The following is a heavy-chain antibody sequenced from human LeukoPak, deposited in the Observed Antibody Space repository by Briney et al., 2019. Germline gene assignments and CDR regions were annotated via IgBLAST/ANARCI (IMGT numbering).Heavy chain of an antibody. Sequence: PSETLSLTCAVYGGSFSGYYWSWIRQPPGKGLEWIGEINHSGSTNYNPSLKSRVTISVDTSKNQFPLKLSSVTAAGTAVYYCARGPYSRKGYFDYWGQGTLVTVSS. CDR1: GGSFSGYY. CDR2: INHSGST. CDR3: ARGPYSRKGYFDY. V-gene: IGHV4-34*01. J-gene: IGHJ4*02. D-gene: IGHD3-16*01.